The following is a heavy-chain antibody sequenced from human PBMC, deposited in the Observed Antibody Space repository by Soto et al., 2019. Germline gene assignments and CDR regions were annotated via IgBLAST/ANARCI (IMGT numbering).Heavy chain of an antibody. Sequence: GASVKVSCKASGGTFSSYAISWVRQAPGHGLEWMGGIIPIFGTANYAQKFQGRVTITADASTSTAYMELSSLRSEDTAVYYCARLQEYHLLSARGSYYYGMVVLGQATTVTVSS. J-gene: IGHJ6*02. V-gene: IGHV1-69*13. CDR2: IIPIFGTA. CDR3: ARLQEYHLLSARGSYYYGMVV. CDR1: GGTFSSYA. D-gene: IGHD2-2*01.